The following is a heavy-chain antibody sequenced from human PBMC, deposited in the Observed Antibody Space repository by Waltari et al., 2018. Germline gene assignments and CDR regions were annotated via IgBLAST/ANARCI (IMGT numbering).Heavy chain of an antibody. D-gene: IGHD3-3*01. CDR2: RSWNSGSI. CDR3: AKGHISNDFWSGSLDF. Sequence: EVQVVESGGGLVQPGRSLRLSCAASGFTFDDYSMHWVRQAPGKGLGWVSGRSWNSGSIGYADSVKGRFTISRDNAKNSLYLQMNSLRAEDMALYYCAKGHISNDFWSGSLDFWGQGTLVTVSS. CDR1: GFTFDDYS. J-gene: IGHJ4*02. V-gene: IGHV3-9*03.